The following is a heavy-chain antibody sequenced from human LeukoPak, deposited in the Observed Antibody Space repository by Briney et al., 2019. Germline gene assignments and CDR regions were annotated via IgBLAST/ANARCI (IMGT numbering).Heavy chain of an antibody. V-gene: IGHV3-7*01. J-gene: IGHJ4*02. CDR2: IKQDGSEK. Sequence: GGSLRLSCAASGFTFSSHWMSWVRQAPGKGLAWVANIKQDGSEKYYVDSVKGRFTISRDNAKNSLYLQMNSLRAEDTAVYYCARGRGYSYGIYFDYWGQGTLVTVSS. D-gene: IGHD5-18*01. CDR3: ARGRGYSYGIYFDY. CDR1: GFTFSSHW.